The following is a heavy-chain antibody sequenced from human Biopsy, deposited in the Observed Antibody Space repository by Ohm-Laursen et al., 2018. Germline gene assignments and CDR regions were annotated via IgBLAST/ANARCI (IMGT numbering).Heavy chain of an antibody. D-gene: IGHD2-2*02. CDR1: GFSLNTRGMS. Sequence: TQTLTLTGTLSGFSLNTRGMSVTWIRQPPGKALEWLARIDWDDAKFYNGSLKTRLTISKDTSENHVVLTLSDVDPVDTATYYCARIPILVVPAAIVYRHRRHLQGLDVWGQGTTVSVSS. CDR2: IDWDDAK. J-gene: IGHJ6*02. V-gene: IGHV2-70*16. CDR3: ARIPILVVPAAIVYRHRRHLQGLDV.